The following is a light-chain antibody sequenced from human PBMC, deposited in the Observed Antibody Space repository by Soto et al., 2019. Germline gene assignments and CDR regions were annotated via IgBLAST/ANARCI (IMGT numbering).Light chain of an antibody. V-gene: IGKV3-15*01. CDR2: GAS. CDR3: QQRSNWPIT. J-gene: IGKJ3*01. Sequence: EILMTQSPSTLSVSPGERATFSCRASQSVSSNLAWYQQKPGQAPRLLIYGASIRATGIPARFSGSGSGTEFTLTISSLEPEDFEVYYCQQRSNWPITFGPGTKVDIK. CDR1: QSVSSN.